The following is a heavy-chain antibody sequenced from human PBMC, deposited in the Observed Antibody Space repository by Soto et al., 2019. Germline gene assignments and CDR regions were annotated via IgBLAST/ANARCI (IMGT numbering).Heavy chain of an antibody. CDR2: IYHSGST. J-gene: IGHJ4*02. CDR1: GASVSSTKW. V-gene: IGHV4-4*02. Sequence: SETLSLTCAVSGASVSSTKWWSWVRQSPGKGLEWIGYIYHSGSTYYNPSLKSRVTISVDRSKNQFSLKLSSVTAADTAVYYCARVPYYWGQGTLVTVSS. CDR3: ARVPYY.